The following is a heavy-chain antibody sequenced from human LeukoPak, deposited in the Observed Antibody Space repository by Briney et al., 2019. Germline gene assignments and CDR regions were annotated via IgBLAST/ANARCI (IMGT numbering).Heavy chain of an antibody. Sequence: PSETLSLTCTVSGGSISSYYWSWIRQPPGKGLEWIGSIYHSGSTYYNPSLKSRVTISVDTSKNQFSLKLSSVTAADTAVYYCARDRAFDIWGQGTMVTVSS. V-gene: IGHV4-38-2*02. J-gene: IGHJ3*02. CDR3: ARDRAFDI. CDR2: IYHSGST. CDR1: GGSISSYY.